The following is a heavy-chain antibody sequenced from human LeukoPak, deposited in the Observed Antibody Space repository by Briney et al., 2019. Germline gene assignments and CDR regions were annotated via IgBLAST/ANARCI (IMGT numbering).Heavy chain of an antibody. D-gene: IGHD2-15*01. CDR2: IDSGGYTI. CDR1: GFIFSGYS. Sequence: PGGSLRLSCAGSGFIFSGYSINWVRQAPGKGLEWVSYIDSGGYTIYYPDSVKGRFTVSRDNAKNLVFLQMNSLTAEDTAVYYCARDEGGRRTCDYWGQGTLVTVSS. V-gene: IGHV3-48*04. J-gene: IGHJ4*02. CDR3: ARDEGGRRTCDY.